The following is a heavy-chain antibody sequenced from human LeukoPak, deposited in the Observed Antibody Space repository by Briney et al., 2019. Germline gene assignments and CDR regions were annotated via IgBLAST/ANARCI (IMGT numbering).Heavy chain of an antibody. J-gene: IGHJ4*02. CDR2: INPSGGST. Sequence: ASVKVSCKASGYTFTSYYMHWVRQAPGQGLDWMGIINPSGGSTSYAQKFQGRVTMTRDTSTSTVYMELSSLRSEDTAVYYCAREGVINGPLVYWGQGTLVTVSS. CDR1: GYTFTSYY. V-gene: IGHV1-46*01. CDR3: AREGVINGPLVY. D-gene: IGHD3-22*01.